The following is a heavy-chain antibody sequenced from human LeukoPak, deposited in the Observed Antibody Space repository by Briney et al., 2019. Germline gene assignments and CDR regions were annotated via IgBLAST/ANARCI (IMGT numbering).Heavy chain of an antibody. CDR3: ASPQTSGYAFGY. D-gene: IGHD5-12*01. CDR2: INWNGGST. CDR1: GFTFDDYG. Sequence: GGSLRLSCAASGFTFDDYGMSWVRQAPGKGLEWVSGINWNGGSTGYADSVKGRFTISRDNAKNSLYLQMYSLRAGDTAAYYCASPQTSGYAFGYWGQGTLVTVSS. J-gene: IGHJ4*02. V-gene: IGHV3-20*04.